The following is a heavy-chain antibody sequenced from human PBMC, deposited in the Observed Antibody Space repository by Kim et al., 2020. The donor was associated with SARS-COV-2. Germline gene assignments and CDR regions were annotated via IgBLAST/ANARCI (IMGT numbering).Heavy chain of an antibody. CDR3: ASFRSVITTKAEYFQH. CDR1: GGSISSSSYY. J-gene: IGHJ1*01. CDR2: IYYSGST. V-gene: IGHV4-39*01. D-gene: IGHD3-22*01. Sequence: SETLSLTCTVSGGSISSSSYYWGWIRQPPGKGLEWIGSIYYSGSTYYNPSLKSRVTISVDTSKNQFSLKLSSVTAADTAVYYCASFRSVITTKAEYFQHWGQGTLVTVSS.